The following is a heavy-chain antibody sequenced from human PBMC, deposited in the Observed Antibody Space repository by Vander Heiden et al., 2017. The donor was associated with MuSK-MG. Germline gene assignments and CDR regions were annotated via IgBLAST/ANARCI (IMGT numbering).Heavy chain of an antibody. CDR1: GYTFTDYY. D-gene: IGHD2-2*01. CDR2: IDPKRGGT. V-gene: IGHV1-2*02. CDR3: ARVRVPTGVSFAFDI. J-gene: IGHJ3*02. Sequence: QVQLVQSGAEVKKPGAAVKVSCKASGYTFTDYYIHWVRQAPGQGFQWMGWIDPKRGGTTYAQNFQGRVTMTRDTSINTAYMELSRLRSDDTAVYFCARVRVPTGVSFAFDIWGQGTMVTVS.